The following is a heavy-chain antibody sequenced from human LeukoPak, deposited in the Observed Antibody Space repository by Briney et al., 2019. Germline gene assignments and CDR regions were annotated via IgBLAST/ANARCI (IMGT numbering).Heavy chain of an antibody. J-gene: IGHJ4*02. Sequence: PAGSLTLSCAASGFTFSTNWMGWVRQAPGKGLEWVGNIKEDGSDKYYGDSVKGRFTISRDNATNSLYLQMNSLRAEDTAVYYCARDAPGYGGYGDWGQGILVSVSS. CDR2: IKEDGSDK. V-gene: IGHV3-7*01. CDR3: ARDAPGYGGYGD. CDR1: GFTFSTNW. D-gene: IGHD5-12*01.